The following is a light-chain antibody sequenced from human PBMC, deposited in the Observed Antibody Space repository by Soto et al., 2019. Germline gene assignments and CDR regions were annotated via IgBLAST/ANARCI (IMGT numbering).Light chain of an antibody. J-gene: IGKJ5*01. CDR1: QSNSSY. Sequence: DIQMTQSPSSLSASVGDRVTITCRASQSNSSYLNWYQQKPGKAPKLLIYAASSLKSGVPSRFSGSGSGTDFTLTISSLQPEDFATYYCQQSYSTPPFTFGQGTRLEIK. CDR2: AAS. CDR3: QQSYSTPPFT. V-gene: IGKV1-39*01.